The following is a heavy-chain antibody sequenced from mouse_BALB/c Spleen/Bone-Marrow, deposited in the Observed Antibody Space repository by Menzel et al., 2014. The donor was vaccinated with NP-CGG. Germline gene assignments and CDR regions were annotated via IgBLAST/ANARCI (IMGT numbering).Heavy chain of an antibody. CDR1: GYTFTDYW. CDR3: AFYYGNYGGY. CDR2: IDTSDSYT. J-gene: IGHJ2*01. D-gene: IGHD2-1*01. V-gene: IGHV1-69*01. Sequence: VQLQQSGAELVMPGASVKMSCKASGYTFTDYWMHWVKQRPGLGLEWIGAIDTSDSYTSYNQKFKGKATLTVDESPSTAYMQLSSLTSEDSAVYYCAFYYGNYGGYWGQGTTLTVSS.